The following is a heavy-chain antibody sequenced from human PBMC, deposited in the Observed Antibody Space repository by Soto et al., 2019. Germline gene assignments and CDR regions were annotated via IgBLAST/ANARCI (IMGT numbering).Heavy chain of an antibody. CDR3: ARAHYQVYRKMDV. V-gene: IGHV3-74*01. CDR1: GFTFTDYW. CDR2: INGNGRAT. J-gene: IGHJ6*02. D-gene: IGHD1-20*01. Sequence: EVQLAESGGGLVQPGGSLRLSCATSGFTFTDYWMHWVRQAPGKGLVWVSRINGNGRATDYADSVKGRFIISRDNAKNTLHLQMNSLRAEDTAIYYCARAHYQVYRKMDVWGQGTKVIVSS.